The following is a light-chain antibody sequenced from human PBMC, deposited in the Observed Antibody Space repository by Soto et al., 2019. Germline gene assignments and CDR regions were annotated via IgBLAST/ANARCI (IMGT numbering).Light chain of an antibody. J-gene: IGKJ4*01. CDR1: QSVNSNY. CDR3: QQYGSSFLT. CDR2: GAS. Sequence: EIVLTQSPGTLSLSPGERATLSCRASQSVNSNYLVWYQQKPGQAPRLLIYGASARATGIPDRFSGSGSGTDFTLTISRLEPEDFTVYYCQQYGSSFLTFGGGTKVEIK. V-gene: IGKV3-20*01.